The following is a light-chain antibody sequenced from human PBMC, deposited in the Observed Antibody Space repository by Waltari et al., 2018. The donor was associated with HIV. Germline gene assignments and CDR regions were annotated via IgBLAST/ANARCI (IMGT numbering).Light chain of an antibody. CDR3: SSYTSSSTRV. V-gene: IGLV2-14*03. CDR1: SRDVGGYNY. J-gene: IGLJ2*01. Sequence: SALSQPASVSGSPGQSITISCTGTSRDVGGYNYVSWYQQHPGKAPKLMIYDVSNRPSGVANRVPGAKSGNTAPLTIAGLGAEDGADDYCSSYTSSSTRVFGGGTKLSVL. CDR2: DVS.